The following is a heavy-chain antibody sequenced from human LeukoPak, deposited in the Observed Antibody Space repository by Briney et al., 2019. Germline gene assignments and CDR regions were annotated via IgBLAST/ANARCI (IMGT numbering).Heavy chain of an antibody. CDR1: GGTFSSYA. Sequence: SVKVSCKASGGTFSSYAISWVRQAPGQGLEWMGRIIPILGIANYAQKFQGRVTITADKSTSTAYMELSSLRSEDTAVYYCAREQKQWLPYYFDYWGQGTLVTVSS. V-gene: IGHV1-69*04. J-gene: IGHJ4*02. CDR3: AREQKQWLPYYFDY. D-gene: IGHD6-19*01. CDR2: IIPILGIA.